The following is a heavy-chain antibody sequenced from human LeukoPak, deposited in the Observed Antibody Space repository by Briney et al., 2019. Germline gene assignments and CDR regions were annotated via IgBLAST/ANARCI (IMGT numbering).Heavy chain of an antibody. J-gene: IGHJ4*02. CDR2: INTDGSST. V-gene: IGHV3-74*01. CDR3: ARSWYYDSSGYYYGGAFDY. Sequence: PGGSLRLSCAASGFTFSSYGMHWVRQAPGKGLLWVSRINTDGSSTSYADSVKGRFTISRDNAKNTLYLQMNSLRAEDTAVYYCARSWYYDSSGYYYGGAFDYWGQGTLVTVSS. CDR1: GFTFSSYG. D-gene: IGHD3-22*01.